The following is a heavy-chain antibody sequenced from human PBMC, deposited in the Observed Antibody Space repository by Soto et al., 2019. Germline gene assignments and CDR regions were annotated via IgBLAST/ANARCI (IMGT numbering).Heavy chain of an antibody. CDR2: IYYSGST. V-gene: IGHV4-30-4*01. J-gene: IGHJ4*02. D-gene: IGHD4-17*01. Sequence: PSETLSLTCKVSGAPISSGDYYWSWVRQAQGKGLEWIGYIYYSGSTYYHPSLKSRLALSLGVSTHVFSLRLASVARSETAVYVWARVGYGVDNLAYWGPGMSVTVSS. CDR1: GAPISSGDYY. CDR3: ARVGYGVDNLAY.